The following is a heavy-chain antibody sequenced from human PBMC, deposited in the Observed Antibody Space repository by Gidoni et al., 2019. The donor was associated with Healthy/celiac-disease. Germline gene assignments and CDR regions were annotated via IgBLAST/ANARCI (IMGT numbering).Heavy chain of an antibody. D-gene: IGHD2-15*01. CDR1: GFTFSSYG. V-gene: IGHV3-33*01. CDR2: IWYDGSNK. Sequence: QVQLVESGGGVVQPGRSLRLSCAASGFTFSSYGMHWVRQAPGKGLEWVAVIWYDGSNKYYADSVKGRFTISRDNSKNTLYLQMNSLRAEDTAVYYCARDLYCSGGSCYSDYYGMDVWGQGTTVTVSS. J-gene: IGHJ6*02. CDR3: ARDLYCSGGSCYSDYYGMDV.